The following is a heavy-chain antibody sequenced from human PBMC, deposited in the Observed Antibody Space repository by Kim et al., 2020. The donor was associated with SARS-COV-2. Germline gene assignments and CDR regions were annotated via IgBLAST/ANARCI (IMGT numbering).Heavy chain of an antibody. CDR3: ARGLRSITIFGVVTSRFDY. D-gene: IGHD3-3*01. J-gene: IGHJ4*02. CDR2: INQSGST. V-gene: IGHV4-34*01. CDR1: GGSFSGYY. Sequence: SETLSLTCAVYGGSFSGYYWSWIRQPPGKGLEGIGEINQSGSTTYNPSLKSRVTISVDTSKNQFSLKLRSVTAADTAVYYCARGLRSITIFGVVTSRFDYWGQGTLVTVSS.